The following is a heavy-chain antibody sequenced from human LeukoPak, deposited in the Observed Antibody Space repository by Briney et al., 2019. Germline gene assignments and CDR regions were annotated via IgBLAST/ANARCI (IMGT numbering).Heavy chain of an antibody. J-gene: IGHJ4*02. CDR1: GDSISSSY. V-gene: IGHV4-4*07. CDR3: ARDYYYYDSSGYSIFDY. D-gene: IGHD3-22*01. Sequence: SETLSLTCTVSGDSISSSYWSWIRQPAGKGLEWIGRIHTSGSTNYSPSLKSRVTMSGDTSKNQFSLKLSSVTAADTAFYYCARDYYYYDSSGYSIFDYWGQGTLVTVSS. CDR2: IHTSGST.